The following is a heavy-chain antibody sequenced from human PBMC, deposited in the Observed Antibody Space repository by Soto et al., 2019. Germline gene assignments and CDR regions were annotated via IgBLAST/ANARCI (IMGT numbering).Heavy chain of an antibody. J-gene: IGHJ6*02. V-gene: IGHV1-69*13. CDR2: IIPIFGTA. D-gene: IGHD4-4*01. Sequence: VEVSLKACGGTLSRYTISWLRQAPGQGLEWMGGIIPIFGTANYAQKFQGRVTITADGSTSTAYMELSSLRSEDTAVYYCARPFALVTTKGGMDVWGQGTTVTVSS. CDR3: ARPFALVTTKGGMDV. CDR1: GGTLSRYT.